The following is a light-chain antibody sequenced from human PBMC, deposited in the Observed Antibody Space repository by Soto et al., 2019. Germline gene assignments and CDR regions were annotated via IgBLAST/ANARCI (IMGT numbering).Light chain of an antibody. V-gene: IGKV1-27*01. J-gene: IGKJ1*01. Sequence: DIQMTQSPSSLSASVGDSVTITCRASQGISNHLGWYQQNPGKVPKLLIYAASTLQSGVPSRFSGSGSGPDFTLTISGLQPEDVSTYYCQTYSRAPWTFGQGTKVAIK. CDR3: QTYSRAPWT. CDR1: QGISNH. CDR2: AAS.